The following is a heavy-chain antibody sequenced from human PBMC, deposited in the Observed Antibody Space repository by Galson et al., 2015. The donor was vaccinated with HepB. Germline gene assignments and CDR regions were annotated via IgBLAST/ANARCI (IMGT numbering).Heavy chain of an antibody. CDR3: ARVLGQQLVTGYYYYAMDV. J-gene: IGHJ6*02. CDR2: ISAYNGDT. V-gene: IGHV1-18*01. Sequence: SVKVSCKASGYTFTSYGISWVRQAPRQGLEWMGWISAYNGDTKYGQKFQGRVTMTRDTSTSTAYMELRSLRSDDTAVYYCARVLGQQLVTGYYYYAMDVWGQGTTVTVSS. CDR1: GYTFTSYG. D-gene: IGHD6-13*01.